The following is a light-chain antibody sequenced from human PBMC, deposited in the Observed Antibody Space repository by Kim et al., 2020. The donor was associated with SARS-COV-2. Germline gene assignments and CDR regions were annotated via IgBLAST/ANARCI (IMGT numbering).Light chain of an antibody. CDR1: TLRRYF. J-gene: IGLJ2*01. Sequence: VLGRQVRIQLQGNTLRRYFATWYQPKPGEAPIVVTYGKNNRPSGIPALFSGSRSGNTASLTITGTQAGDEADYYCNSRDSNDNVVFGGGTQLTIL. V-gene: IGLV3-19*01. CDR2: GKN. CDR3: NSRDSNDNVV.